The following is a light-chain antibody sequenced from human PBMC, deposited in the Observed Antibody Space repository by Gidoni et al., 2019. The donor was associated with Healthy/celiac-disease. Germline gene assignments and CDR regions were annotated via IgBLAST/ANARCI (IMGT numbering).Light chain of an antibody. CDR1: QDISNY. V-gene: IGKV1-33*01. J-gene: IGKJ4*01. Sequence: DIHMTQSPSSLSASVGDRVTITCQASQDISNYLNWYQQKPGKAPKLLIYDASNLETGVPSRSSGSGSGTDFTFTISSLQPEDIATYYCQQYDNLPLTFGGGTKVEIK. CDR3: QQYDNLPLT. CDR2: DAS.